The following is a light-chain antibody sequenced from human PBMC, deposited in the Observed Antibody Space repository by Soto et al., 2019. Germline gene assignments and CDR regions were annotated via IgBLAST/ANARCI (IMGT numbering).Light chain of an antibody. J-gene: IGLJ1*01. V-gene: IGLV2-14*03. CDR3: CSFTSSSL. CDR2: GVT. Sequence: QSVLTQPASVSGSPGQSITISCAGTATDIGGYNYVSWYQHHPGRAPKLIIYGVTNRPSGVSNRFSGSKSGNTASLTISGLQADDEADYYCCSFTSSSLFGTGTKLTVL. CDR1: ATDIGGYNY.